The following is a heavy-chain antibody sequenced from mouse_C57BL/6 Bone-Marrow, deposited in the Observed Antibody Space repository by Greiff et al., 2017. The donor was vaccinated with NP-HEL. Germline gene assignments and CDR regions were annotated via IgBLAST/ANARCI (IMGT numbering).Heavy chain of an antibody. Sequence: EVNVVESGAELVRPGASVKLSCTASGFNIKDDYMHWVKQRPEQGLEWIGWIDPENGDTEYASKFQGKATITADTSSNTAYLQLSSLTSEDTAVYYCTTRYGSRPHWYFDVWGTGTTVTVSS. V-gene: IGHV14-4*01. CDR1: GFNIKDDY. CDR3: TTRYGSRPHWYFDV. D-gene: IGHD1-1*01. CDR2: IDPENGDT. J-gene: IGHJ1*03.